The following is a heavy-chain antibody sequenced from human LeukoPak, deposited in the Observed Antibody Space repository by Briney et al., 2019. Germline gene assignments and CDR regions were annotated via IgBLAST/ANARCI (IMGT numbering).Heavy chain of an antibody. V-gene: IGHV1-18*01. CDR2: ISAYNGNT. CDR1: GYSSTIYG. J-gene: IGHJ4*02. D-gene: IGHD1-26*01. CDR3: AREWWELPIEY. Sequence: AXXRVSCTASGYSSTIYGISWVRQAPGXGQEWMGWISAYNGNTNYAQKFQGRVTMTTDTSTSTAYMELRSLRSDDTAVYYCAREWWELPIEYWGQGTLVTVSS.